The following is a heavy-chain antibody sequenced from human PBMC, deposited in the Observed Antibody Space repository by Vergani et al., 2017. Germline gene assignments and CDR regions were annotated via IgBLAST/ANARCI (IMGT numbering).Heavy chain of an antibody. CDR3: ASDTHSGQRADR. V-gene: IGHV4-59*11. CDR2: IHYSENT. Sequence: QVRLQESGPGLVKSSETPSLTCSVSFDSIRNLYCNWIRQPPGKGLEWIGSIHYSENTNYNPSLKTRVTISVDTSKNQFSLTLTSVAAADTAVYYCASDTHSGQRADRWGQGILVTVTS. J-gene: IGHJ5*02. D-gene: IGHD6-19*01. CDR1: FDSIRNLY.